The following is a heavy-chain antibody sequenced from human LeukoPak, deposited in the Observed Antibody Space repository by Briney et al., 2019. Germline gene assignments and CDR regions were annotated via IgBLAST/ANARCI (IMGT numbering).Heavy chain of an antibody. J-gene: IGHJ1*01. CDR2: MSSDGSKK. D-gene: IGHD3-22*01. CDR3: AKDPYSSFMEYFQH. Sequence: GGSLRLSCAASGFTFSAYGMHWVRQAPGKGLEWVAVMSSDGSKKYYGDSVKGRFTISRDDSKNTLYLQMNSLRTEDTAMYYCAKDPYSSFMEYFQHWGQGTLVTVSS. V-gene: IGHV3-30*18. CDR1: GFTFSAYG.